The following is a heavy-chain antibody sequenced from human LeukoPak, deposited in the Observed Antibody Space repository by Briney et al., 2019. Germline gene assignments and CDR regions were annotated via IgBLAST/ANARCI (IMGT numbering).Heavy chain of an antibody. CDR3: ARTIAMTGIDYFDQ. V-gene: IGHV3-53*01. CDR1: GFTVSSNY. D-gene: IGHD6-19*01. J-gene: IGHJ4*02. CDR2: MYSDGSA. Sequence: PGGSLRLSCAASGFTVSSNYMSWVRQAPGKGLEWVSVMYSDGSAYYADSVKGRFTISRDNSKNRLFLQMNSLRAEDTAVYFCARTIAMTGIDYFDQWGQGTLATVS.